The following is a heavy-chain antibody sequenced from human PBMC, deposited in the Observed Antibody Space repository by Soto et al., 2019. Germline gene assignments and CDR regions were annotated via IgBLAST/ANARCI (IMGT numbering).Heavy chain of an antibody. CDR1: GLSLSTTGVG. V-gene: IGHV2-5*02. J-gene: IGHJ6*02. Sequence: QITLKESGPTLVKPTQTLTLTCTFSGLSLSTTGVGVGWIRQPPGKALEWLALIYWDDDKRYSPSLKSRLTSTKDTSKNQVVLTMTNMYPVDTASYYCVQSRCGGDCLQSYSSHSYYGLDVWGQGTTVTVSS. CDR3: VQSRCGGDCLQSYSSHSYYGLDV. CDR2: IYWDDDK. D-gene: IGHD2-21*02.